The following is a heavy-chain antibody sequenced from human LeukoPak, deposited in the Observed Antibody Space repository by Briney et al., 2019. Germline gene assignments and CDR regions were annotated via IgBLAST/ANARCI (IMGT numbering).Heavy chain of an antibody. J-gene: IGHJ5*02. CDR2: ISYDGSNK. Sequence: PGGSLRLSCAASGFTFSSYAMHWVRQAPGKGLEWVAVISYDGSNKYYADSVKGRFTISRDNSKNTLYLQMNSLRAEDTAVYYCARKDWQYFGPWGQGTLVTVSS. CDR1: GFTFSSYA. CDR3: ARKDWQYFGP. V-gene: IGHV3-30-3*01. D-gene: IGHD3-9*01.